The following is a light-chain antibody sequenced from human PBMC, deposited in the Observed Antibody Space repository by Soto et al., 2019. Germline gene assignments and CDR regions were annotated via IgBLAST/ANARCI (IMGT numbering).Light chain of an antibody. Sequence: ECVLTQSPGTLSLSPLERATVSFRAIRSVSSNSLAWYQQKPGQAPRLLIYGASSRATGIPDRFSGSGSGTDFTLTVSRMEPEDFAVYYCQQFSSTPSWTFGQGTKVDIK. CDR1: RSVSSNS. J-gene: IGKJ1*01. CDR3: QQFSSTPSWT. CDR2: GAS. V-gene: IGKV3-20*01.